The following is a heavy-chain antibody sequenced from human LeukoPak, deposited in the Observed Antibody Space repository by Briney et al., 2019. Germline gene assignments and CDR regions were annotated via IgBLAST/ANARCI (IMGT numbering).Heavy chain of an antibody. J-gene: IGHJ4*02. V-gene: IGHV3-48*01. CDR3: ARGRDLFDS. CDR1: GFTFNTYS. CDR2: ISSSSATI. Sequence: GGSLRLSCVASGFTFNTYSMNWFRQAPGKGLEWISCISSSSATIYYADSVKGRFTISRDKAKNSLYLQMNSLRAEDTAVYYCARGRDLFDSWGQGTLVIGSS.